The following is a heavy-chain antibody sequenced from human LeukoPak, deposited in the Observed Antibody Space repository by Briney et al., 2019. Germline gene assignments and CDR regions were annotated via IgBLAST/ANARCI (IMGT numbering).Heavy chain of an antibody. J-gene: IGHJ4*02. V-gene: IGHV1-69*13. D-gene: IGHD6-13*01. CDR3: ARGGYSSNF. CDR1: GRTFSSYA. CDR2: IIPIFGTT. Sequence: SVKLSCKASGRTFSSYALTWVRQAPGHGLEWMGGIIPIFGTTNYAEKFQGRVTITADESTSTAYMELSSLRYVDTAVYDCARGGYSSNFWGQGTLVTVSS.